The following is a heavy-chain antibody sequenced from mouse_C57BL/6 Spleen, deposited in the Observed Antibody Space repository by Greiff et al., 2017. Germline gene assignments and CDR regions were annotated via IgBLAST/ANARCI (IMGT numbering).Heavy chain of an antibody. V-gene: IGHV1-77*01. J-gene: IGHJ1*03. CDR3: ARGDYGSSYRYFDV. CDR2: IGPGNGST. D-gene: IGHD1-1*01. Sequence: QVQLQQSGAELVKPGASVKISCKASGYTFNDYYIHWVKQRPGQGLEWIGKIGPGNGSTYYNEKFKGQATLTADKSSNTAYMQLSSLTSEDSAVEFCARGDYGSSYRYFDVWGTGTTVTVSS. CDR1: GYTFNDYY.